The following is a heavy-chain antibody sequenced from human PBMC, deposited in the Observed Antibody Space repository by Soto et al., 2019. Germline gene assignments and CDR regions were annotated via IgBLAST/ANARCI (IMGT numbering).Heavy chain of an antibody. CDR2: ISYDGSNK. V-gene: IGHV3-30-3*01. CDR1: GFTFSSYA. CDR3: ARDSAYDFWSGYLDY. J-gene: IGHJ4*02. D-gene: IGHD3-3*01. Sequence: QVQLVESGGGVVQPGRSLRLSCAASGFTFSSYAMHWVRQAPGKGLEWVAVISYDGSNKYYADSVKGRFTISRDNSKNTLYLQMNSLRAEDTAVYYCARDSAYDFWSGYLDYWGQGTLVTVSS.